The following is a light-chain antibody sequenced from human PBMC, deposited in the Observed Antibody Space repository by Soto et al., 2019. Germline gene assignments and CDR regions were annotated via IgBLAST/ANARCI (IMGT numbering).Light chain of an antibody. CDR2: GAA. Sequence: IVVTQSPATLSVSPGERATLSCRASQNIKNNLAWYQQKPGQAPRLLIYGAATRATDIPARFSGSGSGTEFSLTISSLQSEDFAVYYCHHYNNWPLMYTFGQGTKLEIK. J-gene: IGKJ2*01. CDR3: HHYNNWPLMYT. V-gene: IGKV3-15*01. CDR1: QNIKNN.